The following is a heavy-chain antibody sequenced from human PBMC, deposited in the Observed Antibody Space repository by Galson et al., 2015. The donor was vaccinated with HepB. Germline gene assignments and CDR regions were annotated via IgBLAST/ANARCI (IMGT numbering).Heavy chain of an antibody. D-gene: IGHD4-17*01. CDR2: VYHRGST. CDR1: GGSISSNTYY. CDR3: AAPYTTGYYFDF. Sequence: SETLSLTCTVSGGSISSNTYYWGWIRQPPGKGLESIGAVYHRGSTYYNPSLKSRVTIFLDTSKNQFSLKLTSVTAADTAVYYCAAPYTTGYYFDFWGQGAPVTVSS. J-gene: IGHJ4*02. V-gene: IGHV4-39*01.